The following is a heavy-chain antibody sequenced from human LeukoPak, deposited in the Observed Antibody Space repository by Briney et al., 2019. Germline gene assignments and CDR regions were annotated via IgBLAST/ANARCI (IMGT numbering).Heavy chain of an antibody. J-gene: IGHJ4*02. CDR1: GGSISTRYYY. D-gene: IGHD3-10*01. Sequence: SETLFLTCAVSGGSISTRYYYWGWIRQPPGKGLEWIGTIHDSGSTYYSPSLKSQVTISVDTSNNQFSLKLSSVTAGDTAVYYCASLYFYGSGSFPNYWGQGILVTVST. V-gene: IGHV4-39*01. CDR2: IHDSGST. CDR3: ASLYFYGSGSFPNY.